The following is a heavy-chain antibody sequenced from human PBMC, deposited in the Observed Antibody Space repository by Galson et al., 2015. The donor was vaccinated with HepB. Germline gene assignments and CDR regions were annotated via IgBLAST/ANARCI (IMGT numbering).Heavy chain of an antibody. CDR3: ARDLAAAGTFYYGMDV. Sequence: SVKVSCKAPGYTFTGYYMHWVRQAPGQGLEWMGWINPNSGGTNYAQKFQGWVTMTRDTSISTAYMELSRLGSDDTAVYYCARDLAAAGTFYYGMDVWGQGTTVTVSS. CDR1: GYTFTGYY. CDR2: INPNSGGT. D-gene: IGHD6-13*01. V-gene: IGHV1-2*04. J-gene: IGHJ6*02.